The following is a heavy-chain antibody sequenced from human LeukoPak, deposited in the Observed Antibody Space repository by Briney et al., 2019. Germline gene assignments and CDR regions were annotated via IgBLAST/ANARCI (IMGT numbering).Heavy chain of an antibody. CDR3: ARDGDDGLSL. CDR2: IKQDGSEK. D-gene: IGHD7-27*01. CDR1: GFTFSSYS. J-gene: IGHJ1*01. V-gene: IGHV3-7*03. Sequence: GGSLRLSCAASGFTFSSYSMNWVRQAPGKGLEWVANIKQDGSEKYYVDSVKGRFTISRDNAKNSLYLQMNSLRAEDTAVYYCARDGDDGLSLWGQGTLVTVSS.